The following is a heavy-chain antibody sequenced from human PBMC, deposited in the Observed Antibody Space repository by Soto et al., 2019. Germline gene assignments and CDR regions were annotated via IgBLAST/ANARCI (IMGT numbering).Heavy chain of an antibody. D-gene: IGHD3-3*01. CDR3: AKDMAIFGVVTTFDY. CDR2: ISGSGGST. CDR1: GFTFSSYA. J-gene: IGHJ4*02. V-gene: IGHV3-23*01. Sequence: EVQLLESGGGLVQPGGSLRLSCAASGFTFSSYAMSGVRQAPGKGLEWVSAISGSGGSTYYADSVKGRFTISRDNSKNTLYLQMNSLRAEDTAVYYCAKDMAIFGVVTTFDYWGQGTLVTVSS.